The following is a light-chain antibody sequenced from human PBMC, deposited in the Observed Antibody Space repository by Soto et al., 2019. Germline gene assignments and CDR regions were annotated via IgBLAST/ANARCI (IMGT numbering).Light chain of an antibody. CDR1: QRVSSSY. J-gene: IGKJ3*01. CDR2: GSY. Sequence: EIVLTQSPGTLSLSPGERATLSCMASQRVSSSYLAWYQQKPGQAPRLLIYGSYSRATGIPDRFSGSGSGTDFTLTISRLEPEDFAVYYCPLYGSSPLFTFGPGTKVDIK. V-gene: IGKV3-20*01. CDR3: PLYGSSPLFT.